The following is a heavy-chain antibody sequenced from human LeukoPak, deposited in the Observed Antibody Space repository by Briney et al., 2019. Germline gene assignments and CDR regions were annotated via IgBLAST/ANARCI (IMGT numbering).Heavy chain of an antibody. CDR3: ASLTTPPSATNWFDP. J-gene: IGHJ5*02. CDR2: IYYSGST. CDR1: GGSISSSSYY. D-gene: IGHD4-11*01. Sequence: SETLSLTCTVSGGSISSSSYYWGWIRQPPGKGLEWIGSIYYSGSTYYNPSLKSRVTISVDTSKNQFSLKLSSVTAADTAVYYCASLTTPPSATNWFDPWGQGTLVTVSS. V-gene: IGHV4-39*01.